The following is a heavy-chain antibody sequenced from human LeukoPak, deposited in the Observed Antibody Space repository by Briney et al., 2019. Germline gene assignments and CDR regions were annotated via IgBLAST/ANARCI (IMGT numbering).Heavy chain of an antibody. Sequence: PSETLSLKCAVYGGSFSGYYWVWMRPAPGKGLEGFGGINNSGRNNYNQPLKSRITISVETSKKHFSLQLSSVTAADTAVYYRARATRFKYDSSGYSILGGYYYMDVWGKGNTVTVS. V-gene: IGHV4-34*01. CDR3: ARATRFKYDSSGYSILGGYYYMDV. J-gene: IGHJ6*03. CDR2: INNSGRN. CDR1: GGSFSGYY. D-gene: IGHD3-22*01.